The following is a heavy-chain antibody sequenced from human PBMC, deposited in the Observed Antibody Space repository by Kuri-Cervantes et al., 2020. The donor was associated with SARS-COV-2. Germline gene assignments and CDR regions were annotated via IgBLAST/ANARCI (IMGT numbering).Heavy chain of an antibody. J-gene: IGHJ6*03. V-gene: IGHV1-8*01. CDR2: MNPSNGNT. Sequence: ASVKVSCKASGYTFINFDISWVRQAPGQGLEWMGWMNPSNGNTGHAQRFQGRLIMTRDLSRSTAYMELSSLRSEDTAVYYCAKTTVTSISHYYMDVWGKGTTVTVSS. D-gene: IGHD4-11*01. CDR3: AKTTVTSISHYYMDV. CDR1: GYTFINFD.